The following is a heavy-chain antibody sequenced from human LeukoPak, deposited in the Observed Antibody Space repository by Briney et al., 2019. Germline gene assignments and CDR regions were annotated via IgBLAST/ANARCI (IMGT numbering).Heavy chain of an antibody. CDR1: GGSFSGYY. J-gene: IGHJ4*02. CDR3: ARGAHYYGSGSRAIQY. V-gene: IGHV4-34*01. Sequence: PSETLSLTCADYGGSFSGYYWSWIRQPPGKGLEWIEEINHSGSTNYNPSLKSRVTISVDTSKNQFSLKLSSVTAADTAVYYCARGAHYYGSGSRAIQYWGQGTLVTVSS. CDR2: INHSGST. D-gene: IGHD3-10*01.